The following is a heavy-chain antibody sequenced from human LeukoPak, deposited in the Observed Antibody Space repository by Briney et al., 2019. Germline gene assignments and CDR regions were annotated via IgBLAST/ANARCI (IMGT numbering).Heavy chain of an antibody. CDR3: ARGSYSSSNYFDY. V-gene: IGHV3-48*01. D-gene: IGHD6-6*01. CDR1: GFTFSSYS. Sequence: GGSLRLSCAASGFTFSSYSMNWVRQAPGKGLEWVSYISGTGSTIYYADSVRGRFTISRDNAKNSLYPQMNSLRAEDTAVYYCARGSYSSSNYFDYWGQGTLVTVSS. J-gene: IGHJ4*02. CDR2: ISGTGSTI.